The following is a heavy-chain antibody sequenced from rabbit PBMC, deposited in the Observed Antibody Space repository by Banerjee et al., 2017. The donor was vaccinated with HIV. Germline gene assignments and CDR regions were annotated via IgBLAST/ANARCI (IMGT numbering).Heavy chain of an antibody. D-gene: IGHD2-1*01. V-gene: IGHV1S47*01. CDR1: GFDFSSCG. CDR2: IDPVFGRT. Sequence: QEQLVESGGGLVQPGGSLKLSCKASGFDFSSCGVSWVRQAPGKGLEWIGYIDPVFGRTYYASWVNGRFTISSHDAQNTLYLQLNSLTAADTATYFCVRDLGGTMTIGNLWGQGTLVTVS. J-gene: IGHJ4*01. CDR3: VRDLGGTMTIGNL.